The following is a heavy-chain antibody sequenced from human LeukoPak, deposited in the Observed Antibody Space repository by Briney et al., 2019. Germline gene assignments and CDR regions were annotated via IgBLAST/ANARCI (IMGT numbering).Heavy chain of an antibody. CDR3: ARGPSSLWFGESQFDY. D-gene: IGHD3-10*01. CDR2: IYYSGST. J-gene: IGHJ4*02. V-gene: IGHV4-30-4*01. Sequence: SQTLSLTCTVSGGSISSGDYYWSWIRQPPGKGLEWIGYIYYSGSTYYNPSLKSRVTISVDTSKNQFSLKLSSVTAADTAVYYCARGPSSLWFGESQFDYWGQGTLVTVSS. CDR1: GGSISSGDYY.